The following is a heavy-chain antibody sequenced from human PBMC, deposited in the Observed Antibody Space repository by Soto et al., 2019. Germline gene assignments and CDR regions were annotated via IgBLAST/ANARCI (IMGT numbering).Heavy chain of an antibody. V-gene: IGHV3-15*07. D-gene: IGHD3-22*01. CDR2: IKSETDGGTT. J-gene: IGHJ5*02. CDR1: GFTFNNAW. Sequence: EVELVESGGGLVKPGGSLRLSCVGSGFTFNNAWMNWVRQAPGKGLEWVGRIKSETDGGTTDYVAPVKGRFTISRDDSKNTLYLQLNSLETEDTALYDCATEYYDSRGLVTWGRGTLVTVSS. CDR3: ATEYYDSRGLVT.